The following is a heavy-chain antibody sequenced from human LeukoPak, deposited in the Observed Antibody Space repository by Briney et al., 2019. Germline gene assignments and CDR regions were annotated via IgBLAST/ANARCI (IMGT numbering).Heavy chain of an antibody. V-gene: IGHV4-34*01. Sequence: SETLSLTCAVYGGSFSGYYWSWIRQPSGKGLEWIGEINHSGSTNYNPSLKSRVTISVDTSKNQFSLKLSSVTAADTAVYYCARGRDSSGWYRGGSYNWFDPWGQGTLVTVSS. CDR2: INHSGST. D-gene: IGHD6-19*01. J-gene: IGHJ5*02. CDR3: ARGRDSSGWYRGGSYNWFDP. CDR1: GGSFSGYY.